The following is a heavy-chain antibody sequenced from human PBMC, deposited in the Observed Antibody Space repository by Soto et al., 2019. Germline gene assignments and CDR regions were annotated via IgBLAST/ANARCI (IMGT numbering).Heavy chain of an antibody. Sequence: SETLSLTCTVSGGSISSGGYYWSWIRQHPGKGQKRIGYIYYSGRTNYNQSLKSQVTISVDTSKNQFSLKLSSETAADTTVNNCARYGYDILTGYYFYWGQGTLVTVSS. CDR3: ARYGYDILTGYYFY. CDR2: IYYSGRT. J-gene: IGHJ4*02. CDR1: GGSISSGGYY. V-gene: IGHV4-31*01. D-gene: IGHD3-9*01.